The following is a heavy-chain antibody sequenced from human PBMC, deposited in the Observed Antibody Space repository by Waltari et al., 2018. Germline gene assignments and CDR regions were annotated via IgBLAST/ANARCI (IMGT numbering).Heavy chain of an antibody. D-gene: IGHD3-22*01. Sequence: QVQLQESGPGLVKPSETLSLTCPVSGYSISSGYYWGWIRQPPGKGPARIGSIQHSGSTSYTPSLKSRVTISVDTAKNQFSLKLSSVTAADPAVYYCARDTYYYDSSGPENFDYWGQGTLVTVSS. CDR2: IQHSGST. CDR1: GYSISSGYY. J-gene: IGHJ4*02. V-gene: IGHV4-38-2*02. CDR3: ARDTYYYDSSGPENFDY.